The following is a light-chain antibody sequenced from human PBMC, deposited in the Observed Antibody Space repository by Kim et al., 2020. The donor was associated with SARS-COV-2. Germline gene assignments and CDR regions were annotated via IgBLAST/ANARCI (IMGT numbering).Light chain of an antibody. Sequence: GQSLTISSTRASAAIASYYVQWYQQRPRGAPPTLIYEDNQRPSGVPDRFSGSIDSSSNSASLTISGLKTEDEADYYSQSYDSTNVVFGGGTQLTVL. J-gene: IGLJ2*01. CDR2: EDN. CDR1: SAAIASYY. CDR3: QSYDSTNVV. V-gene: IGLV6-57*03.